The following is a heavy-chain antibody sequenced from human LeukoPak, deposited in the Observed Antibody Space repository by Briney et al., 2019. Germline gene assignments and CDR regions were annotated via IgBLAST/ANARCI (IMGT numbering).Heavy chain of an antibody. CDR3: ARSRMVRGVATD. CDR1: GITFSRYW. CDR2: ISSSSSYT. Sequence: GGSLRLSCAASGITFSRYWMHWVRQAPGKGLEWVSYISSSSSYTNYADSVKGRFTISRDNAKNSLYLQMNSLRAEDTAVYYCARSRMVRGVATDWGQGTLVTVSS. V-gene: IGHV3-21*05. J-gene: IGHJ4*02. D-gene: IGHD3-10*01.